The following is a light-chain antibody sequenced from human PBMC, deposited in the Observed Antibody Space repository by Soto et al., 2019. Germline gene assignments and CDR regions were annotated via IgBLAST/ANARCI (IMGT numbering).Light chain of an antibody. J-gene: IGLJ2*01. Sequence: QSALTQPASVSGSPGQSITISCTGTSTDVGSDNLVSWYQQHPGKAPKLMIYEGSKRPSGVSNRFSGSKSGNTASLTISGLQADDEADYYCCSYAGSSTFDVVFGGGTKLTVL. V-gene: IGLV2-23*03. CDR3: CSYAGSSTFDVV. CDR2: EGS. CDR1: STDVGSDNL.